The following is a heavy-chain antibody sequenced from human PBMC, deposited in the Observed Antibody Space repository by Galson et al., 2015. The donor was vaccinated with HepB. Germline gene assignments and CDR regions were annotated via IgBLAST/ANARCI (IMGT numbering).Heavy chain of an antibody. CDR3: ATTLVAARGWFDP. J-gene: IGHJ5*02. V-gene: IGHV4-34*01. D-gene: IGHD6-6*01. Sequence: ETLSLTCGVIGGSFSDNSWSWIRQSPGKGLEWIGQISYSGSTHYHPSLKRRVNISVDMSKNQFSLKLSSVTAADTAVYYCATTLVAARGWFDPWGPGTLVTVSS. CDR2: ISYSGST. CDR1: GGSFSDNS.